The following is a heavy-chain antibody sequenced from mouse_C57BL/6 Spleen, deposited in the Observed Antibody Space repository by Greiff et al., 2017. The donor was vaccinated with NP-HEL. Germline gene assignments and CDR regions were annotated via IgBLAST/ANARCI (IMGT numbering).Heavy chain of an antibody. J-gene: IGHJ2*01. CDR3: ARRDSYGSSYYFDY. D-gene: IGHD1-1*01. Sequence: QVQLKQSGAELVKPGASVKMSCKASGYTFTSYWITWVKQRPGQGLEWIGDIYPGSGSTNYNEKFKSKATLTVDTSSSTAYMQLSSLTSEDSAVYYCARRDSYGSSYYFDYWGQGTTLTVSS. CDR2: IYPGSGST. CDR1: GYTFTSYW. V-gene: IGHV1-55*01.